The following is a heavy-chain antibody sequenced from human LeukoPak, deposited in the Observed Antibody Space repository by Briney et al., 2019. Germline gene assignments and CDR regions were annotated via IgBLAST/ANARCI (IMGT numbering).Heavy chain of an antibody. Sequence: GSLRLSCAASGFAFRTYAMSWVRQAPGKGLDWVSAISTGGKTYYADSVKGRFTISRDNSKNTLSLQMNSLRAEDTAVYYCAKGKQWELPFDYWGQGTLVTVSS. CDR2: ISTGGKT. J-gene: IGHJ4*02. D-gene: IGHD1-26*01. CDR3: AKGKQWELPFDY. V-gene: IGHV3-23*01. CDR1: GFAFRTYA.